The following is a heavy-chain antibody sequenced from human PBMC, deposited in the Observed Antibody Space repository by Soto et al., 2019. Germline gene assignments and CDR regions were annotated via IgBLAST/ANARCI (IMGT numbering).Heavy chain of an antibody. CDR3: ASPPLSATIHYYYYYGMDV. CDR1: GFTFSSYA. J-gene: IGHJ6*02. Sequence: GSLRLYCAASGFTFSSYAMHWVRQAPGKGLEWVAVISYDGSNKYYADSVKGRFTISRDNSKNTLYLQMNSLRAEDTAVYYCASPPLSATIHYYYYYGMDVWGQGTTVTVSS. D-gene: IGHD5-12*01. CDR2: ISYDGSNK. V-gene: IGHV3-30-3*01.